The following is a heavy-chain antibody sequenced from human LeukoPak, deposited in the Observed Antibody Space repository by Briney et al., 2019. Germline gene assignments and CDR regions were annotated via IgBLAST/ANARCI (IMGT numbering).Heavy chain of an antibody. CDR3: ARERGGYDY. Sequence: SETLSLTCTISGGSISAIPYHWSWIRQPPGKGLEWIGYIYYSGSTHYNPSLKSRVTISVDTSKKQFSLKLISVTAADTAVYYCARERGGYDYWGQGTLVTVSS. V-gene: IGHV4-61*01. J-gene: IGHJ4*02. CDR1: GGSISAIPYH. CDR2: IYYSGST. D-gene: IGHD5-12*01.